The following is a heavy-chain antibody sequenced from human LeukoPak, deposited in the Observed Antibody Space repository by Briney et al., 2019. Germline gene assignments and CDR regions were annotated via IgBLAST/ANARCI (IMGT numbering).Heavy chain of an antibody. CDR3: ARGITGYYFDY. V-gene: IGHV1-18*01. CDR2: ISAYGNT. J-gene: IGHJ4*02. CDR1: GYTSTIYG. Sequence: ASVKVSCKTSGYTSTIYGISWVRQAPGQGLEWMGLISAYGNTNYAQNLQGRVTMTTDTSTSTAYMELRSLRSDDTAVYYCARGITGYYFDYWGQGTLVTVSS. D-gene: IGHD1-14*01.